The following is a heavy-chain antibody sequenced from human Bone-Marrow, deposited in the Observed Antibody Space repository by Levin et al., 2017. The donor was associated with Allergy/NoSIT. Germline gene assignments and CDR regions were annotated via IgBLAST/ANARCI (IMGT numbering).Heavy chain of an antibody. CDR2: VYFSGST. D-gene: IGHD3-9*01. CDR1: GVSIISATYY. Sequence: PSETLSLTCTVSGVSIISATYYWGWVRQPPGKGLEWIGSVYFSGSTYLSPFLKSRVTMSVDTSRSHFSLNLSSVTAADTAVYYCARVPALRFLDWCSDYWGRGVLVTVSS. J-gene: IGHJ4*02. CDR3: ARVPALRFLDWCSDY. V-gene: IGHV4-39*02.